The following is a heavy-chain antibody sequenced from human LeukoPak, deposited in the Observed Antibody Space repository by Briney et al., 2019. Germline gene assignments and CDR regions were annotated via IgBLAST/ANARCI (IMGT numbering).Heavy chain of an antibody. V-gene: IGHV3-23*01. D-gene: IGHD6-13*01. J-gene: IGHJ4*02. CDR2: ISGGGGST. CDR3: ARNDRYSSSPRYYFDY. Sequence: GGSLRLSCAASGFTFSNYAMSWVRQAPGRGLEWVSTISGGGGSTYLTDSVKGRFTISRDNSKNTLHLQMNSLRAEDTALYYCARNDRYSSSPRYYFDYWGQGTLVTVSS. CDR1: GFTFSNYA.